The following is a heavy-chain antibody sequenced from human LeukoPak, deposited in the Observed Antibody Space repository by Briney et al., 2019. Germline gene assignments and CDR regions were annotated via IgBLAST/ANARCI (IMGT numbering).Heavy chain of an antibody. D-gene: IGHD1-26*01. CDR1: GGTFSSYA. Sequence: ASVKVSCKXSGGTFSSYAISWVRQAPGQGLEWMGRIIPIFGTANYAQKFQGRVTITTDESTSTAYMELSSLRSEDTAVYYCAREEGELPRELDYWGQGTLVTVSS. J-gene: IGHJ4*02. CDR2: IIPIFGTA. V-gene: IGHV1-69*05. CDR3: AREEGELPRELDY.